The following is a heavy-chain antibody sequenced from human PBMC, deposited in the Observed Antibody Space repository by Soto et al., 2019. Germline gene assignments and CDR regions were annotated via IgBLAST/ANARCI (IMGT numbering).Heavy chain of an antibody. CDR3: ATPPPYCGGDCYSLYFQH. CDR1: GVSLTTGGYY. CDR2: ISYRGNT. V-gene: IGHV4-31*03. Sequence: PSETLSLTCTVSGVSLTTGGYYWSWIRQHPGRGLEWIAYISYRGNTYYNPSLKSRVTISVDTSEIQFSLKLRSVTAADTAVYYCATPPPYCGGDCYSLYFQHWGQGTLVTVSS. D-gene: IGHD2-21*02. J-gene: IGHJ1*01.